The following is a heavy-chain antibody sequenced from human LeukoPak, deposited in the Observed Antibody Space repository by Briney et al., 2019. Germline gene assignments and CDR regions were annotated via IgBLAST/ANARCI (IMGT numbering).Heavy chain of an antibody. CDR2: IYYSGST. Sequence: ETLSLTCTVSGGSISSSSYYWGWIRQPPGKGLEWIGGIYYSGSTYYNPSLKSRVTISVDTSKNQFSLKLSSVTAADTAVYYCARGYYYDSSGYYDAFDIWGQGTMVTVSS. D-gene: IGHD3-22*01. CDR1: GGSISSSSYY. CDR3: ARGYYYDSSGYYDAFDI. J-gene: IGHJ3*02. V-gene: IGHV4-39*01.